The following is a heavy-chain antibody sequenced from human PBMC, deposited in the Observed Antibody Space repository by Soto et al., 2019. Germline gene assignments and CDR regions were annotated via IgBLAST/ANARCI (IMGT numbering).Heavy chain of an antibody. V-gene: IGHV3-33*01. D-gene: IGHD2-15*01. CDR2: IWDDGSNK. Sequence: QVQMVESGGAVVPPWRSLRLSCAASGFNFSSYGMHWVRQAPGKGLEWVAVIWDDGSNKYYADSVKGRFTISRDNSKNTLYLQMNSLRAEDTAVYYCARGHVVVVAATRGWDYYYCMDVWGQGTTVTVSS. CDR1: GFNFSSYG. J-gene: IGHJ6*02. CDR3: ARGHVVVVAATRGWDYYYCMDV.